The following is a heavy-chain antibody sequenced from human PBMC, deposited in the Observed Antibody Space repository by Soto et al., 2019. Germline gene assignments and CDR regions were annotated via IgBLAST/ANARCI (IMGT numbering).Heavy chain of an antibody. CDR3: ARANGHCDY. D-gene: IGHD2-8*01. J-gene: IGHJ4*02. V-gene: IGHV4-59*11. CDR1: GGCINNHY. Sequence: QVQLQQSGPGLVKPSETLSLTCTVSGGCINNHYWSWIRQPPGKGLEWIGYIYYSATTNYNPSLKGRVNISVDTSKGQCSLNLTSLTAADTATYSCARANGHCDYCGQRTLVTVSS. CDR2: IYYSATT.